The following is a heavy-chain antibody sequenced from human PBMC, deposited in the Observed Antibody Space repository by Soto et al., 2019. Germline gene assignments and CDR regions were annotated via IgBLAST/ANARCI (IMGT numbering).Heavy chain of an antibody. CDR2: VYYRGRS. V-gene: IGHV4-39*01. D-gene: IGHD2-8*01. Sequence: SETLSLTCTVSCDSVSNSNYYWGWIRQSPGKGLEWIGSVYYRGRSYSKSSVKSRVTISVDTSKNQFSLNLNSVTASDTAVYYCVSQRTSVLTQAYFDYWGPGALVTVSS. CDR1: CDSVSNSNYY. CDR3: VSQRTSVLTQAYFDY. J-gene: IGHJ4*02.